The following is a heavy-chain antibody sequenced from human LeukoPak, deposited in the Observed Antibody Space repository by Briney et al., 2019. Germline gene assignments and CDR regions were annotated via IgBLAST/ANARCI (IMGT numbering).Heavy chain of an antibody. CDR3: ARWGNSPVAYGWFDP. CDR1: GGSFSGYY. V-gene: IGHV4-34*01. D-gene: IGHD2-8*02. Sequence: SETLSLTCAVYGGSFSGYYWSWIRQPPGKGLEWIGEINHSGSTNYNPSLKSRVTISVDTSKNQFSLKLSSVTAADTAVYYCARWGNSPVAYGWFDPWGQRTLVTVSS. J-gene: IGHJ5*02. CDR2: INHSGST.